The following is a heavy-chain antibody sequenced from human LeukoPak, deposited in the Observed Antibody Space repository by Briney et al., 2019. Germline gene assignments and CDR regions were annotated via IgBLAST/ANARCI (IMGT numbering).Heavy chain of an antibody. V-gene: IGHV3-21*01. D-gene: IGHD6-13*01. J-gene: IGHJ4*02. CDR3: ARVLEAAAFDF. CDR2: ISRSSSNT. Sequence: GGSLRLSCAASGFSFSSYSMNWVRQAPGKGLEWVSSISRSSSNTYYADSLKGRFTISRDNAKNSLYLQMNSLRAEDTAVYYCARVLEAAAFDFWGQGTLVTVSS. CDR1: GFSFSSYS.